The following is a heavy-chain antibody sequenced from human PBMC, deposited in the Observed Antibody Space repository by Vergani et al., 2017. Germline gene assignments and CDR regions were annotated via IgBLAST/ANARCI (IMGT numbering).Heavy chain of an antibody. CDR2: ISGSGGST. V-gene: IGHV3-23*01. Sequence: EVQLLESGGGLVQPGGSLRLSCAASGFTFSSYAMSWVRQAPGKGLEWVSAISGSGGSTYYAYSVKGRFTISRDKSKNTLYLQMNSLRAEDTAVYYCAKEQIYDYVWGSYKDYWGQGTLVTVSS. D-gene: IGHD3-16*01. CDR1: GFTFSSYA. J-gene: IGHJ4*02. CDR3: AKEQIYDYVWGSYKDY.